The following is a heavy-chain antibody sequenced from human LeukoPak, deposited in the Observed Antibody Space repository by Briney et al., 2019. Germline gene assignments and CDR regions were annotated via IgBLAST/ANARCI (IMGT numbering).Heavy chain of an antibody. CDR3: ARGQDGSGSYSPVDY. V-gene: IGHV3-13*04. CDR2: IGTAGDT. Sequence: PGGSLRLSCSASGFTFSSYAMHWVRQATGKGLEWVSAIGTAGDTYYPGSVKGRFTISRENAKNSLYLQMNSLRAGDTAVYYCARGQDGSGSYSPVDYWGQGTLVTVSS. CDR1: GFTFSSYA. D-gene: IGHD3-10*01. J-gene: IGHJ4*02.